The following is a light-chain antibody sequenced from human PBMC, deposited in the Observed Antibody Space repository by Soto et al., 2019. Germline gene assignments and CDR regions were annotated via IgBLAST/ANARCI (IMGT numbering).Light chain of an antibody. CDR2: GNT. V-gene: IGLV1-40*01. CDR1: STNIGAGYG. J-gene: IGLJ1*01. Sequence: SVLTQPPSVSGAPGQRVTISCTGSSTNIGAGYGVHWYQQRPGTAPKLLIVGNTIRPSGVPDRFSGSKSGNTASLTVSGLQAEDEADYYCSSYTGGNPSYVFGTGTKVTVL. CDR3: SSYTGGNPSYV.